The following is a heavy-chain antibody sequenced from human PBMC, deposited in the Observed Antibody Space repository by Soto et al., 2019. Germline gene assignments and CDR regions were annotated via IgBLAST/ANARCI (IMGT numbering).Heavy chain of an antibody. CDR1: GFTVSVDS. CDR3: ARHDWLDP. CDR2: FYNTGFI. J-gene: IGHJ5*02. Sequence: PGGSLRLSCAASGFTVSVDSMIWARQAPGKGLEWVSLFYNTGFIHYADSVKGRFTISRDNSKNTLYLQMSNLRAEDTAVYFCARHDWLDPWGQGTLVTVSS. V-gene: IGHV3-53*01.